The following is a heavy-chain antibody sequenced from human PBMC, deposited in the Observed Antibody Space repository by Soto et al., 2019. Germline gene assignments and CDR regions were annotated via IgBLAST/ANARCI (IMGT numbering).Heavy chain of an antibody. J-gene: IGHJ4*02. CDR2: IIPILGIA. Sequence: ASVKVSCKASGGTFSSYAISWVRQAPGQGLEWMGRIIPILGIANYAQKFQGRVTITADKSTSTAYMELSSLRSEDTAVYYCARARGKGTVDTVDTAMVFDYWGQGTLVTVSS. V-gene: IGHV1-69*04. CDR3: ARARGKGTVDTVDTAMVFDY. D-gene: IGHD5-18*01. CDR1: GGTFSSYA.